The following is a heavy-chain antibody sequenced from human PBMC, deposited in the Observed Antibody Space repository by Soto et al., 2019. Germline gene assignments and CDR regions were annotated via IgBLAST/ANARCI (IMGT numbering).Heavy chain of an antibody. D-gene: IGHD6-19*01. V-gene: IGHV3-30-3*01. Sequence: PGGSLRLSCAAAGVTFGSYAMHWVRQAPGKGLEWVAVISYDGSNKYYADSVKGRFTISRDNSKNTLYLQMNSLRAEDTAVYYCASYKSSGWFAEYFQHWGQGTLVTVSS. CDR1: GVTFGSYA. CDR3: ASYKSSGWFAEYFQH. CDR2: ISYDGSNK. J-gene: IGHJ1*01.